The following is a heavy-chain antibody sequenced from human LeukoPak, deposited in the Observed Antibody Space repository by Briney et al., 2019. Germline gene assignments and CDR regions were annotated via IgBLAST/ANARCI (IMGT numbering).Heavy chain of an antibody. D-gene: IGHD2-21*01. V-gene: IGHV3-21*01. CDR1: GFTFSSYS. J-gene: IGHJ3*02. CDR3: ARDRLGDAFDI. Sequence: PGGSLRLSCAASGFTFSSYSMNWVRQAPGKGLEWVSSISSSSSYIYYADSVKGRFTISRDNAKNSQYLQMNSLRAEDTAVYYCARDRLGDAFDIWGQGTMVTVSS. CDR2: ISSSSSYI.